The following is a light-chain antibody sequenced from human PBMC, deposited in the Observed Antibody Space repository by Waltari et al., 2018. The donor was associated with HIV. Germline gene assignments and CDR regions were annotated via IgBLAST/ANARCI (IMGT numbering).Light chain of an antibody. CDR1: SSKVGKNY. V-gene: IGLV1-47*01. CDR3: ASWDDALSSWL. Sequence: QSGLSQPPSTSRPPGQRVVISCSGSSSKVGKNYVSWFQQLPGAAPRLLIYRNARRPSGFPARFAASKSCTSASLVISGLRSDDEAEYFCASWDDALSSWLFGGGTKLTVL. J-gene: IGLJ6*01. CDR2: RNA.